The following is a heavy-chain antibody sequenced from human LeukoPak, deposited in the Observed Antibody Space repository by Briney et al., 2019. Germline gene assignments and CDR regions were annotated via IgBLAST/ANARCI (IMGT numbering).Heavy chain of an antibody. V-gene: IGHV3-30*02. J-gene: IGHJ6*03. Sequence: GGSLRLSCAASGFTFSIYGMHWVRQAPGKGLEWVAFIRYDGSNKYYADSVKGRFTISRDNSKNTLYLQMDSLRAEDTAVYYCAKDRGVTTVYYYMDVWGKGTTVTVSS. D-gene: IGHD4-17*01. CDR3: AKDRGVTTVYYYMDV. CDR2: IRYDGSNK. CDR1: GFTFSIYG.